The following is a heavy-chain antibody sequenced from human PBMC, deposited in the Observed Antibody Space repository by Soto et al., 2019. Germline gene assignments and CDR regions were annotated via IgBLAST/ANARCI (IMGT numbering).Heavy chain of an antibody. Sequence: QVHLQQSGPGLVKPSGALSLTCAVSGGSITSDYWRSWVRQSPEKGLEWIGKIYYSGSTNYNPSLKSRVSMSVDKSKNQFSLRLSSLTAADTAVYYCARTSGAPDYFYGMDVWGQGTTVTVSS. CDR1: GGSITSDYW. J-gene: IGHJ6*01. CDR2: IYYSGST. V-gene: IGHV4-4*02. CDR3: ARTSGAPDYFYGMDV. D-gene: IGHD1-26*01.